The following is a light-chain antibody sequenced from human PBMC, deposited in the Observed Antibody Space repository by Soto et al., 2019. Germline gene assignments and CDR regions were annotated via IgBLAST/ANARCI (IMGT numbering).Light chain of an antibody. V-gene: IGKV3-15*01. CDR1: QRISSN. Sequence: EVVMTQSPATLSVSPGESATLSCRASQRISSNLAWYQQRPGQAPRLLIYGASTRAPGIPARFSGSGSETEFTLTISSLQSEDFAVYYCQQYGMTRLSFGQGTKLEMK. CDR2: GAS. J-gene: IGKJ2*03. CDR3: QQYGMTRLS.